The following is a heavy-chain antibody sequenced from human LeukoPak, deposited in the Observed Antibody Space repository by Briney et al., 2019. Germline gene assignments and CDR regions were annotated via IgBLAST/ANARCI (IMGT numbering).Heavy chain of an antibody. CDR2: INHCGST. Sequence: PSETLSLTCAVYGGSFSGYYWSWIRQPPGKGLEWIGEINHCGSTNYNPSLKSRVTISVDTSKNQFSLKLSSVTAADTAVYYCARDLTIFGVARFDPWGQGTLVTVSS. D-gene: IGHD3-3*01. CDR3: ARDLTIFGVARFDP. CDR1: GGSFSGYY. J-gene: IGHJ5*02. V-gene: IGHV4-34*01.